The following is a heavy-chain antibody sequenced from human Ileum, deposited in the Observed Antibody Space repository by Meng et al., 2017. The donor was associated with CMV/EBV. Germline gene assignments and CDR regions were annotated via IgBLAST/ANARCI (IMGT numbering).Heavy chain of an antibody. J-gene: IGHJ3*01. CDR3: AKDDTSGNGIFDPFHV. V-gene: IGHV3-48*03. Sequence: GESLKISCAASGFTFSSYEMNWVRQAPGKGLEWVSYISSSGSTIYYADSVKGRFTISRDNAKNSLYLQMNSLRAEDTAVYYCAKDDTSGNGIFDPFHVWGQGTKVTVSS. CDR1: GFTFSSYE. D-gene: IGHD2/OR15-2a*01. CDR2: ISSSGSTI.